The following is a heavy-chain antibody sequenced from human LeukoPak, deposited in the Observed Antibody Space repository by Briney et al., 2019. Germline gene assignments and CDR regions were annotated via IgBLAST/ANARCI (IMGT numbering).Heavy chain of an antibody. CDR1: GFTFSSYW. D-gene: IGHD1-26*01. V-gene: IGHV3-74*01. Sequence: PGGSLRLSCAASGFTFSSYWMHWVRQAPGKGLVWVSRIKSDGSSTSYADSVKGRFTISRDNAKNTPYLQMNSLRAEDTAVYYCARIGAATYAFDIWGQGTMVTVSS. J-gene: IGHJ3*02. CDR3: ARIGAATYAFDI. CDR2: IKSDGSST.